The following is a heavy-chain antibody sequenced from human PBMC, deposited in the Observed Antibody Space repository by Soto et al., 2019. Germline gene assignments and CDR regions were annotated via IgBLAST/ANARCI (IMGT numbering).Heavy chain of an antibody. CDR2: IIPILGIA. J-gene: IGHJ4*02. V-gene: IGHV1-69*02. Sequence: ASVKVSCKASGGTFSSYTISWVRQAPGQGLEWMGRIIPILGIANYAQKFQGRVTITADKSTSTAYMELSSLRSEDTAVYYCARLPDSGSYPFDYWGQGTLVTVSS. D-gene: IGHD1-26*01. CDR3: ARLPDSGSYPFDY. CDR1: GGTFSSYT.